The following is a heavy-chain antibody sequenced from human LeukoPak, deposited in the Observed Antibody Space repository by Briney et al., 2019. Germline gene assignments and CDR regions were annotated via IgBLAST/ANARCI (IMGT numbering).Heavy chain of an antibody. V-gene: IGHV5-51*03. CDR1: GYSFTSYW. CDR2: VYPGDSDT. J-gene: IGHJ4*02. Sequence: GESLKICXKGSGYSFTSYWIGWVRQIPVKVLECMGIVYPGDSDTRYSPSFQGQVTISADKSISTAYLQWSSLKASDTAMYYCARMGGKGAMVNFDYWGQGTLVTVSS. CDR3: ARMGGKGAMVNFDY. D-gene: IGHD5-18*01.